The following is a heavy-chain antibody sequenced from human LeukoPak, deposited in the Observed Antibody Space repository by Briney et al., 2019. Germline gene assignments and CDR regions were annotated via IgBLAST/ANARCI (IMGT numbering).Heavy chain of an antibody. CDR2: IYYNGSR. D-gene: IGHD3-3*01. Sequence: SETLSLTCTVSGGSISSSSHYWGWIRQPPGKGLEWIGNIYYNGSRYYNPSLKNRVTISVDTSKNQYSLKLSSVTAADTAVYYCARSITFFGGLLPLFDSGGRGARAPSSS. CDR1: GGSISSSSHY. J-gene: IGHJ4*02. V-gene: IGHV4-39*01. CDR3: ARSITFFGGLLPLFDS.